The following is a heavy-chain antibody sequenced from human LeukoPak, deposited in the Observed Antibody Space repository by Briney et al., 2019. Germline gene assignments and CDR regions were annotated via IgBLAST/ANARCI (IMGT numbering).Heavy chain of an antibody. D-gene: IGHD5-24*01. J-gene: IGHJ4*02. Sequence: PGGSLRLSCVASGFTFSSYGMHWVRQAPGKGLEWVAAISYDGSNKYYADSVKGRFTISRDNSKNTLYLQMNSLRAEDTAVYYCAKDRDGQTAGANYFDYWGQGTLVTVSS. CDR1: GFTFSSYG. CDR3: AKDRDGQTAGANYFDY. V-gene: IGHV3-30*18. CDR2: ISYDGSNK.